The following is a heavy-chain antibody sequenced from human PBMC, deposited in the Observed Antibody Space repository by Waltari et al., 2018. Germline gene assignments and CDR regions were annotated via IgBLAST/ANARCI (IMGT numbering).Heavy chain of an antibody. D-gene: IGHD3-3*01. CDR1: GFTFSSHA. J-gene: IGHJ5*02. CDR3: AKGTYFLTIFGVTITDL. CDR2: ISGSGGST. Sequence: EVQLLESGGGLVQPGGSLRLSCAASGFTFSSHAMSWVRQAPGKGLGWVSVISGSGGSTYYADSVKGRFTISRDNSKNTLYLQMNSLRAEDTAVYYCAKGTYFLTIFGVTITDLWGQGTLVTVSS. V-gene: IGHV3-23*01.